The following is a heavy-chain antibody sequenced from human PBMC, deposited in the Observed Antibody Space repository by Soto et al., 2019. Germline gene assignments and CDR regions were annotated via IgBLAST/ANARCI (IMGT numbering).Heavy chain of an antibody. CDR2: INPSSSHI. V-gene: IGHV3-21*01. D-gene: IGHD2-15*01. CDR1: GFTFSTYH. CDR3: ARGYCGGGGCYLRRDAIDV. J-gene: IGHJ3*01. Sequence: EVQLVESGGGLVMPGGSLRLSCAASGFTFSTYHMNWVRQAPGKGLEWVSSINPSSSHIYHADSVRGRFTISRDNSKNSMDLQMNSLRTEDAAVYYCARGYCGGGGCYLRRDAIDVWGQGTMVTVSS.